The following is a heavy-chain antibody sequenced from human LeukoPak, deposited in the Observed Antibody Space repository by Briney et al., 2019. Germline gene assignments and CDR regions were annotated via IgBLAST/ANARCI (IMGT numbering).Heavy chain of an antibody. V-gene: IGHV1-69*13. CDR2: IIPIFGTA. CDR3: ARDGRGSGSYYNVMYDY. D-gene: IGHD3-10*01. Sequence: SVKVSCKASGGTFSSYVISWVRQAPGQGLEWMGGIIPIFGTANYAQKFQGRVTITADESTSTAYMELSSLRSEDTAVYYCARDGRGSGSYYNVMYDYWGQGTLVTVSS. CDR1: GGTFSSYV. J-gene: IGHJ4*02.